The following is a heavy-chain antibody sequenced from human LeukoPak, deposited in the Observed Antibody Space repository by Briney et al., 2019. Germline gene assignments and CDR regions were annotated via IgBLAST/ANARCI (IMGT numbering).Heavy chain of an antibody. D-gene: IGHD3-22*01. J-gene: IGHJ4*02. CDR1: GFTFSTYA. Sequence: PGGSLRLSCAPSGFTFSTYAMSWVRQAPGKGLEWVAVISYDGSNKYYADSVKGRFTISRDNSKNTLYLQMNSLRAEDTAVYYCARSGYYDSSGYHIDYWGQGTLVTVSS. CDR3: ARSGYYDSSGYHIDY. V-gene: IGHV3-30*04. CDR2: ISYDGSNK.